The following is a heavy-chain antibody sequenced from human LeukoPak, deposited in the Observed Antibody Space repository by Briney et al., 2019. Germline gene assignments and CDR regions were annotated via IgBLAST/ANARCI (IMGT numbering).Heavy chain of an antibody. CDR1: GYTFTAYY. CDR3: AKVWAKFDL. CDR2: IDPNNDVT. Sequence: GASVKVSCKASGYTFTAYYIHWVRQAPGQGLEWMGWIDPNNDVTYYAQRFQGRVTMTWNTSISTAYMELSSVISDDTAVYYCAKVWAKFDLWGQGTLVTVSS. D-gene: IGHD3-16*01. J-gene: IGHJ4*02. V-gene: IGHV1-2*02.